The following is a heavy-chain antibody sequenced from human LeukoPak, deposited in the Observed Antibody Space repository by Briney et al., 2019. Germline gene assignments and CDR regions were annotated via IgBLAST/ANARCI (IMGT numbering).Heavy chain of an antibody. CDR1: GLTFSTSG. Sequence: GGSLRLSCTASGLTFSTSGFNWVRQAPGKGLEWVSSISSSSSYIYYADSVKGRFTISRDNAKNSLYLQMNSLRAEDTAVYYCARGSFYSSSSATDYWGQGTLVTVSS. J-gene: IGHJ4*02. CDR2: ISSSSSYI. D-gene: IGHD6-6*01. V-gene: IGHV3-21*01. CDR3: ARGSFYSSSSATDY.